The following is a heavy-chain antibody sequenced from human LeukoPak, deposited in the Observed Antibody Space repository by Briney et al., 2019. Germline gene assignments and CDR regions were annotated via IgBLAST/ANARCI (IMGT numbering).Heavy chain of an antibody. CDR1: GGSFSGYY. Sequence: PSETLSLTCAVYGGSFSGYYWSWIRQPPGKGLEWIGEINHSGSTNYNPSLKSRVTISVDTSKNQFSLKLSSVTAADTAVYYCARGLGGGIAAARWLVYRGQGTLVTVSS. CDR3: ARGLGGGIAAARWLVY. V-gene: IGHV4-34*01. CDR2: INHSGST. D-gene: IGHD6-13*01. J-gene: IGHJ4*02.